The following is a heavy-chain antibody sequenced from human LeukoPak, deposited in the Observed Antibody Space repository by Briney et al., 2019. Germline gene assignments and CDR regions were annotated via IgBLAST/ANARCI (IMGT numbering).Heavy chain of an antibody. D-gene: IGHD2-15*01. CDR3: AKSSPTNGWY. Sequence: TGGSLRPSCAASGFIFSNSAMSWVRQAPGKGLYWVSSISGSGSGGGTNYAASVKGRFTISRDNSKDTLYLQMNSLRAEDTAVYYCAKSSPTNGWYWGQGTLVTVSS. CDR1: GFIFSNSA. CDR2: ISGSGSGGGT. J-gene: IGHJ4*02. V-gene: IGHV3-23*01.